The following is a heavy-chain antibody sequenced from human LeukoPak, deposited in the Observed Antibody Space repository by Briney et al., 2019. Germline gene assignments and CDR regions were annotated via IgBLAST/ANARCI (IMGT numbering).Heavy chain of an antibody. V-gene: IGHV1-69*05. CDR3: ARADYYDSSGYLLEVFYFDY. Sequence: SVKVSCKASGGTFSSYAISWVRQAPGQGLEWMGGIIPILGTANYAQKFQGRVTITTDESTSTAYMELSSLRSEDTAVYYCARADYYDSSGYLLEVFYFDYWGQGTLVTVSS. CDR1: GGTFSSYA. D-gene: IGHD3-22*01. CDR2: IIPILGTA. J-gene: IGHJ4*02.